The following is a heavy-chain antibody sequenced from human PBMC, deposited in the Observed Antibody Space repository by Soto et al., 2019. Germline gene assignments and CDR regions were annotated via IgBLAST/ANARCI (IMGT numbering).Heavy chain of an antibody. CDR1: GFTFSSHS. Sequence: EVQLVESGGGLVQPGGSLRLSCAASGFTFSSHSMNWVRQAPGKGLEWVSYISPSSSTIYYADSVKGRSTISRDNAKNALYLQMNSLRAEDTAVYYCAREQYYYDSSGYSYWGQGTLVTVSS. CDR2: ISPSSSTI. J-gene: IGHJ4*02. CDR3: AREQYYYDSSGYSY. V-gene: IGHV3-48*01. D-gene: IGHD3-22*01.